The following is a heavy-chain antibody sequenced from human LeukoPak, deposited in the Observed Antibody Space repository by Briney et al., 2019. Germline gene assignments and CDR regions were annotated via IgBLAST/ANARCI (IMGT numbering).Heavy chain of an antibody. V-gene: IGHV3-48*03. CDR1: GFTFSSYE. J-gene: IGHJ4*02. CDR2: ISSSGSTI. Sequence: PGGSLRLSCAASGFTFSSYEMNWVRQAPGKGLEWVSYISSSGSTIYYADSVKGRFTISRDNAENSLYLQMNSLRAEDTAVYYCARADSSSWFSGPYDYWGQGTLVTVSS. D-gene: IGHD6-13*01. CDR3: ARADSSSWFSGPYDY.